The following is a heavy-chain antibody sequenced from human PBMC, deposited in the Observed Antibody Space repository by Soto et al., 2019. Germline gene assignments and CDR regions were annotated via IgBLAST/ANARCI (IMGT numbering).Heavy chain of an antibody. D-gene: IGHD6-19*01. V-gene: IGHV3-30*03. J-gene: IGHJ4*02. CDR2: ISYDGSNK. CDR3: ARGRRAVAGTSAYYFDY. Sequence: GGSLRLSCAASGFTFSSYGMHWVRQAPGKGLEWVAVISYDGSNKYYADSVKGRFTISRDNSKNTLYLQMNSLRAEDTAVYYCARGRRAVAGTSAYYFDYWGQGTLVTVS. CDR1: GFTFSSYG.